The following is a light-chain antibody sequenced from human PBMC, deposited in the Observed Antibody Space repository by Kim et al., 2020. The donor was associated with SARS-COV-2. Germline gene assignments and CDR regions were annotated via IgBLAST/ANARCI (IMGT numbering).Light chain of an antibody. CDR1: RGSIASNY. CDR2: EDN. CDR3: QSYDSSNPVV. Sequence: TVTVSWTRRRGSIASNYVQWYQLRPGSAPTTVIYEDNQRPSGVPDRFSGSIDSSSNSASLTISGLKTEDEADYYCQSYDSSNPVVFGGGTQLTVL. V-gene: IGLV6-57*03. J-gene: IGLJ2*01.